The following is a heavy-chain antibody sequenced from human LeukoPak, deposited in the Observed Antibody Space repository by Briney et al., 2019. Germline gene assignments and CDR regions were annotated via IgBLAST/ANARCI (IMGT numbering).Heavy chain of an antibody. D-gene: IGHD4-17*01. CDR1: GFTFSNSA. V-gene: IGHV3-23*01. Sequence: GGSLRLSCAASGFTFSNSAMGWVRQAPGKGLEWVSAIRGGGGGPNSADSVKDRFPIPRDNSKNRLYLKMNSLRAEAPAFNYCGRDQTGAYFGAFDMWAKGTVVTVPS. J-gene: IGHJ3*02. CDR3: GRDQTGAYFGAFDM. CDR2: IRGGGGGP.